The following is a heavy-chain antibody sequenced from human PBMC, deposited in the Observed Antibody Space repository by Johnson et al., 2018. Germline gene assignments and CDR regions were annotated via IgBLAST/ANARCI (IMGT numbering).Heavy chain of an antibody. CDR3: ARLGVAVAGTVYVQH. V-gene: IGHV5-51*01. Sequence: VQLVESGAEVKKPGESLKISCKGSGYSFTSYWIGWVRQMPGKGLEWMGIIYPGDSDTRYSPSFQGQVTISADKPISTADLQWSRLKASDTAMYYCARLGVAVAGTVYVQHWGQGTLGTVSS. CDR1: GYSFTSYW. CDR2: IYPGDSDT. J-gene: IGHJ1*01. D-gene: IGHD6-19*01.